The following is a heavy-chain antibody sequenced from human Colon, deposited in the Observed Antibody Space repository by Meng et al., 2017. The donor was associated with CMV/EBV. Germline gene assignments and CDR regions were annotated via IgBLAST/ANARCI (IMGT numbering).Heavy chain of an antibody. J-gene: IGHJ4*02. Sequence: QLQLKGSGPGQVKPSETLPLTCTVSGGSISSSMYYWGWIRQFPRKGLEWIGSIYYSGSTFYNPSLKSRVTVSIDTSRNQFSLKLNSVTAADTAVYYCVRDHTYDRKIYWGQGSLVTVSS. CDR2: IYYSGST. CDR1: GGSISSSMYY. D-gene: IGHD2-8*01. CDR3: VRDHTYDRKIY. V-gene: IGHV4-39*07.